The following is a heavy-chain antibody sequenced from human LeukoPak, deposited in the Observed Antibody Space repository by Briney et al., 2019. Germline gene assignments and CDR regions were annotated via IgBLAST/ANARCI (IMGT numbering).Heavy chain of an antibody. Sequence: GGSLRLSCAASGFTFDDYAMHWVRRAPGKGLEWVSGISWNSGTIDYMDSVKGRFTISRDNAKNSLYLQMNSLRADDTAVYYCARDISSGWGSPPVWAYYYMDVWGTGTTVTISS. V-gene: IGHV3-9*01. CDR3: ARDISSGWGSPPVWAYYYMDV. CDR1: GFTFDDYA. J-gene: IGHJ6*03. D-gene: IGHD6-19*01. CDR2: ISWNSGTI.